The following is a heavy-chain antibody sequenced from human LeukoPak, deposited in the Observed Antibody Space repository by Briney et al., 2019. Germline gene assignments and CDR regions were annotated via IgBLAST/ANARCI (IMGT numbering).Heavy chain of an antibody. D-gene: IGHD3-22*01. V-gene: IGHV3-23*01. CDR2: ISASGP. CDR3: AKDQEGDYYDSSGYYRDAFDI. Sequence: GGSLRLSCAASGFTFSRLAMTWVRQAPGKGLEWVSTISASGPYYADAVRGRFTISRDNSKNTLYLQMNSLRAEDTAVYYCAKDQEGDYYDSSGYYRDAFDIWGQGTMVTVSS. CDR1: GFTFSRLA. J-gene: IGHJ3*02.